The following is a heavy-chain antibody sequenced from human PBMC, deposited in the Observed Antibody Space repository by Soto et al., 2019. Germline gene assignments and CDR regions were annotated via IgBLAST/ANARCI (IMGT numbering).Heavy chain of an antibody. CDR3: ARDAPGEAPY. V-gene: IGHV4-31*03. D-gene: IGHD2-2*01. CDR1: GGSITNGDYY. J-gene: IGHJ4*02. CDR2: INYRGTT. Sequence: QVQLQESGPGLVRPSQTLSLTCTVSGGSITNGDYYWNWIRQHPGKGLEWIGYINYRGTTFYNPSLKSRVFIPVETSKNQFSLNLSSVTAADTAVYFCARDAPGEAPYWGQGTLVTVSS.